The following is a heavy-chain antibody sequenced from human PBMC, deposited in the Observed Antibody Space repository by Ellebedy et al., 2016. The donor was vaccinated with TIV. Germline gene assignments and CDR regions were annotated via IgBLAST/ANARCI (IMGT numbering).Heavy chain of an antibody. CDR1: GFTFSSYW. J-gene: IGHJ5*02. CDR3: ARSGYYDYVWGSYRLHWFDP. V-gene: IGHV3-7*02. Sequence: GESLKISXAASGFTFSSYWMSWVRQAPGKGLEWVANIKQDGSEKYYVDSVKGRFTISRDNSKNTLYLQMNSLRAEDTAVYYCARSGYYDYVWGSYRLHWFDPWGQGTLVTVSS. CDR2: IKQDGSEK. D-gene: IGHD3-16*02.